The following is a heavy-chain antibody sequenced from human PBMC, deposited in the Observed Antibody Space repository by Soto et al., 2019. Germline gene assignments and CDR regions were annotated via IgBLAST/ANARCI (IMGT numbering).Heavy chain of an antibody. Sequence: QITLKESGPTLVKPTQTLTLTCTFSGFSLTTSEVAVGWIRQPPGKALEWLALIYWDDDRRYSPSLKSRLTITKDTSKNQVVLIMTTMEPVDTATYYCARSPLEWLPLHYWGEGTLVTVSS. CDR1: GFSLTTSEVA. V-gene: IGHV2-5*02. CDR3: ARSPLEWLPLHY. CDR2: IYWDDDR. D-gene: IGHD3-3*01. J-gene: IGHJ4*02.